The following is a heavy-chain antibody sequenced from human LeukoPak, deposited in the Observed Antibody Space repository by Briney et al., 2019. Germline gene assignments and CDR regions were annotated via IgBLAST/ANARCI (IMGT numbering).Heavy chain of an antibody. CDR2: INPNSSGT. V-gene: IGHV1-2*02. D-gene: IGHD2-15*01. CDR3: ARAEYCSGGSCYFLDY. J-gene: IGHJ4*02. Sequence: ASVKVSCKXSGYTFTGYYMHWVRQSPGQGLERMGWINPNSSGTKYSQKFQGRVTMTRDTSISTAYMELCRLRSDDTAVYYCARAEYCSGGSCYFLDYWGQGTLVTVSS. CDR1: GYTFTGYY.